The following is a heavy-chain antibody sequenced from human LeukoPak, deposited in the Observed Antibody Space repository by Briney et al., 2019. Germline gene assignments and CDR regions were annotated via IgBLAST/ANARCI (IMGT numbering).Heavy chain of an antibody. CDR3: ARDGFCDF. CDR1: GFTVSSNY. Sequence: GGSLRLSCAASGFTVSSNYMSWVRQAPGKGLEWVAYISSNGSTTYYADSMKGRFTISRDNAKNLLYLQMDNLRAEDTAVYYCARDGFCDFWGQGTLVTVSS. J-gene: IGHJ4*02. CDR2: ISSNGSTT. V-gene: IGHV3-48*01. D-gene: IGHD3-3*01.